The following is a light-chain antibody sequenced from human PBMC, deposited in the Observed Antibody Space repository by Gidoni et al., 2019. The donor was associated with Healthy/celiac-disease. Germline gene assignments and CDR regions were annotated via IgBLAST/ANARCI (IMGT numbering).Light chain of an antibody. V-gene: IGKV4-1*01. CDR1: QSVLYSSNNKNY. J-gene: IGKJ4*01. CDR2: WAS. Sequence: DIVMTQSPDSLALSLGERATINCKSSQSVLYSSNNKNYLAWYQQKPGQPPKLLISWASTRESGVPDRFSGSGSGTDFTITISSLQAEDVAVYYCQQYYSEGLTFGGGTKVEIK. CDR3: QQYYSEGLT.